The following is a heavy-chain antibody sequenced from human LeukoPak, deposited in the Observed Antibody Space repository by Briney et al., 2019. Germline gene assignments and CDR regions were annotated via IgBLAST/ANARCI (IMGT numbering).Heavy chain of an antibody. Sequence: SETLSLTCAVYGVSFSGYYWSWIRQPPGKGLEWIGEINHSGSTNYNPSLKSRVTISVDTSKNQFSLKLSSVTAADTAVYYCARGPGGWLQYYFDYWGQGTLVTVSS. D-gene: IGHD5-24*01. CDR2: INHSGST. CDR1: GVSFSGYY. CDR3: ARGPGGWLQYYFDY. J-gene: IGHJ4*02. V-gene: IGHV4-34*01.